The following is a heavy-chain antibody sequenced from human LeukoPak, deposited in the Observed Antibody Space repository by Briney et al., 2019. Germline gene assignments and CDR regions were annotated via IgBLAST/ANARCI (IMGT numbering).Heavy chain of an antibody. CDR2: IWDDGSSK. V-gene: IGHV3-33*06. Sequence: GGSLRLSCSASGFSFSNYGMHWVRQAPGKGLQWVAVIWDDGSSKYYADSVKGRFTISRDNSKNTLYLQMNSLRVEDTAVYYCVKPTSGSDSFLLDFWGQGTLVTVSS. J-gene: IGHJ4*02. CDR3: VKPTSGSDSFLLDF. D-gene: IGHD2-21*02. CDR1: GFSFSNYG.